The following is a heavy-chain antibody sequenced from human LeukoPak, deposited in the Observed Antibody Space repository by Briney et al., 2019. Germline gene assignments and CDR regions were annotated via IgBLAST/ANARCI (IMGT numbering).Heavy chain of an antibody. V-gene: IGHV5-51*01. J-gene: IGHJ4*02. Sequence: GESLKISCTGSGYRFTRYWIGWVCQMPGKGLEWMGIIYSCDSDTRYSPSFQGQVTMSADKSISTAYLQWSGLKASDTAMYYCARDGGSSSWFDYWGQGTLVTVCS. CDR1: GYRFTRYW. D-gene: IGHD6-6*01. CDR3: ARDGGSSSWFDY. CDR2: IYSCDSDT.